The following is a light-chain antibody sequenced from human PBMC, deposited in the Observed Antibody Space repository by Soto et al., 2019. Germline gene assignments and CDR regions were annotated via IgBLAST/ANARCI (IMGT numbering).Light chain of an antibody. V-gene: IGKV3-20*01. CDR2: GAS. Sequence: IVLTQSPGALSLSPGERATLSCMTSQSVSTNYLAWYQEKPGQAPRLLIYGASSRATGIPDRFSGSGSGTDFTLTISRLEPEDFAVYYCQHYGSSPPTWTFGQGTKVDI. J-gene: IGKJ1*01. CDR3: QHYGSSPPTWT. CDR1: QSVSTNY.